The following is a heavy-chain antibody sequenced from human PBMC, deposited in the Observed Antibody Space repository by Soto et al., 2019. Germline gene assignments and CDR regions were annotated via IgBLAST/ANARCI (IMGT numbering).Heavy chain of an antibody. J-gene: IGHJ4*01. V-gene: IGHV5-10-1*01. CDR3: ARSYCLPNSCYNEYFDY. Sequence: ESLKLPYNGSGDRCTNNWSCWGRQMTVKFLEWMGRIDPRDSYTNYSPSFQGHVTISVDKSDNTSYLQWNSLRASDSAMYFCARSYCLPNSCYNEYFDYWGRGALVTVS. CDR1: GDRCTNNW. D-gene: IGHD2-2*02. CDR2: IDPRDSYT.